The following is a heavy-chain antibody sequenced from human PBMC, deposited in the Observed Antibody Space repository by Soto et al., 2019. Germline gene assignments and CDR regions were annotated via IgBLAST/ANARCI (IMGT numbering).Heavy chain of an antibody. Sequence: LSLTGTVSGGSISSGGYYWSWLRQNPGKGMEWIGYIYYSGSTYYNPSLESRVTRSVDTSKNQFSLKLSSVTAADTAVYYFARDMSYYYDSSGYYVHAFDIWGQGTMVTVSS. CDR2: IYYSGST. CDR3: ARDMSYYYDSSGYYVHAFDI. V-gene: IGHV4-31*03. D-gene: IGHD3-22*01. J-gene: IGHJ3*02. CDR1: GGSISSGGYY.